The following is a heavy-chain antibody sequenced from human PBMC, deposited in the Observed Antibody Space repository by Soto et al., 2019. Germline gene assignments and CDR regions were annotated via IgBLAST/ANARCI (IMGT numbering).Heavy chain of an antibody. J-gene: IGHJ2*01. V-gene: IGHV3-30*18. D-gene: IGHD3-3*01. CDR3: AKEATYDYFWSSYSWGYFDL. Sequence: QVQLVESGGGVVQPGRSLRLSCAASGFTFSSYAMHWVRRGPGKGLEWVAVISDDGSKKNYVDSVKSRFTISRDNSKNTLYVQLNNLRAEDKDEYYCAKEATYDYFWSSYSWGYFDLWCRGTLVTVSA. CDR2: ISDDGSKK. CDR1: GFTFSSYA.